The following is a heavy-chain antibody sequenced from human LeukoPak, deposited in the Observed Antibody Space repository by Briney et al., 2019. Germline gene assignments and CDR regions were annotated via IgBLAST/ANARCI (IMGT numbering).Heavy chain of an antibody. J-gene: IGHJ5*02. CDR2: IYYSGST. CDR1: GGSISSYY. D-gene: IGHD2-2*01. CDR3: ASTSIIVVVPAAPEFWFDP. V-gene: IGHV4-59*01. Sequence: SETLSLTCTVSGGSISSYYRSWIRQPPGKGLEWIGYIYYSGSTNYNPSLKSRVTISVDTSKNQFSLKLSSVTAADTAVYYCASTSIIVVVPAAPEFWFDPWGQGTLVTVSS.